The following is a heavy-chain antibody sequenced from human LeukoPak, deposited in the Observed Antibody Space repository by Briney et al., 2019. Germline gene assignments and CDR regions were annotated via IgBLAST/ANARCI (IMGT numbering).Heavy chain of an antibody. J-gene: IGHJ4*02. V-gene: IGHV3-20*04. CDR2: ISGSGGST. CDR3: ARDQGVGSSSSVGLDY. CDR1: GFTFSSYA. D-gene: IGHD6-6*01. Sequence: GGSLRLSCAASGFTFSSYAMSWVRQAPGKGLEWVSAISGSGGSTGYAGSVKGRFTISRDNAKNSLYLQMNSLRAEDTALYYCARDQGVGSSSSVGLDYWGQGTLVTVSS.